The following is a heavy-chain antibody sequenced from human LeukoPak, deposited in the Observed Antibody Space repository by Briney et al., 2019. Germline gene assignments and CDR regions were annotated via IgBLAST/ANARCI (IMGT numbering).Heavy chain of an antibody. Sequence: QPGGSLRLSCAASGFTFSSYAMSWVRQAPGKGLEWVAVISYAGSGKYYADSVKGRFTISRDNSRNTLYLQMNSLRAEDTAVYYCAKSSSGGWYLLGDAFDIWGQGTMVTVSS. J-gene: IGHJ3*02. CDR2: ISYAGSGK. D-gene: IGHD6-19*01. CDR1: GFTFSSYA. CDR3: AKSSSGGWYLLGDAFDI. V-gene: IGHV3-30*18.